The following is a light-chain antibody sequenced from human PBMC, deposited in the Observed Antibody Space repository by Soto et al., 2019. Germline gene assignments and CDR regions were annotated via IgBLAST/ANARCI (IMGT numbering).Light chain of an antibody. Sequence: DIVMTQSPDSLAVSLGARATINCKSSQSVLYNSNNKHYLAWYQQKPGQPPKLLIYWASTRGSGVPDRFSGSGSGTDFTLTISSLQAEDVAVYYCQQYYILPWTFGQGTKVEIK. V-gene: IGKV4-1*01. CDR3: QQYYILPWT. CDR2: WAS. J-gene: IGKJ1*01. CDR1: QSVLYNSNNKHY.